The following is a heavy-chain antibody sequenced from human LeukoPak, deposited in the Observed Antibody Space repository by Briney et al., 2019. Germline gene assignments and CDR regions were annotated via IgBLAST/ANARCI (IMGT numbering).Heavy chain of an antibody. CDR2: ISSSSSYI. D-gene: IGHD3-9*01. Sequence: GGSLRLSCAASGFTFSSYSMNWVRQAPGKGLEWVSSISSSSSYIYYADSVKGRFTISRDNAKNSLYLQMNSLRAEDTAVYYCATSLGSYDILTVYYWGQGTLVTVSS. V-gene: IGHV3-21*04. CDR3: ATSLGSYDILTVYY. J-gene: IGHJ4*02. CDR1: GFTFSSYS.